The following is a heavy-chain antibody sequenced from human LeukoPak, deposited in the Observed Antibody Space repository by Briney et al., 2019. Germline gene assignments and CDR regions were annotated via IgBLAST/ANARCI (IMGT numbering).Heavy chain of an antibody. CDR2: IYTSGST. V-gene: IGHV4-4*07. Sequence: SETLSLTCTVSGGSISSYYWSWIRQPAGKGLEWIGRIYTSGSTNYNPSLKSRVTMSVDTSKNQFSLKLSSVTAADTAVYYCAGGFYDYVWGSYRSDAFDVWGQGTMVTVSS. J-gene: IGHJ3*01. CDR3: AGGFYDYVWGSYRSDAFDV. D-gene: IGHD3-16*02. CDR1: GGSISSYY.